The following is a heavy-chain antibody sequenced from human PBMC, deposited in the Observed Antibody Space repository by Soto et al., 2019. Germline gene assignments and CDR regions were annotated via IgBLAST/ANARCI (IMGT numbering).Heavy chain of an antibody. CDR2: IHPGDSDT. CDR1: GCSFINYW. V-gene: IGHV5-51*01. Sequence: GESLKISCKGSGCSFINYWIGWVRQMPGKGLEWMGIIHPGDSDTRYSPSFQGQVTISADKSISTAYLQWSSLKASDTAMYYCARQLSSSWYSTYYYHGMDVWGQGTTVTVSS. CDR3: ARQLSSSWYSTYYYHGMDV. D-gene: IGHD6-13*01. J-gene: IGHJ6*02.